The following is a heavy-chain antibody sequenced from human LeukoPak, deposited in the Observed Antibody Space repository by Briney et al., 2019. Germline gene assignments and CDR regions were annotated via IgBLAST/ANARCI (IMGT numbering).Heavy chain of an antibody. V-gene: IGHV1-69*04. D-gene: IGHD1-20*01. CDR1: GGTFSSYA. J-gene: IGHJ4*02. CDR2: IIPILGIA. CDR3: ARVRLTGTTSTYFDY. Sequence: ASVKVSCKASGGTFSSYAISWVRQAPGQGLEWMGRIIPILGIANYAQKFQGRVTITADKSTSTAYMELSSLRSEDTAVYYCARVRLTGTTSTYFDYWGQGTLVTVSS.